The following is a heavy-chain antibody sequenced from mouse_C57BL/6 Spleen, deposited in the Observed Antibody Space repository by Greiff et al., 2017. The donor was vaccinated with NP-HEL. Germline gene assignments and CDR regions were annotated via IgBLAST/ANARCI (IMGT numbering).Heavy chain of an antibody. CDR2: IYPGSGST. CDR1: GYTFTSYW. CDR3: ARDGYYAMDY. D-gene: IGHD2-3*01. Sequence: QVQLQQPGAELVKPGASVKMSCKASGYTFTSYWITWVKQRPGHGLEWIGYIYPGSGSTNYNEKFKSKATLTVDTSSSTAYMLHSSLTSEDSAVYYCARDGYYAMDYWGQGTSVTVSS. V-gene: IGHV1-55*01. J-gene: IGHJ4*01.